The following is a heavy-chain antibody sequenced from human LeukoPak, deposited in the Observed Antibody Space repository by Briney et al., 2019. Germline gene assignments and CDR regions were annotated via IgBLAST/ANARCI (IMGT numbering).Heavy chain of an antibody. CDR1: GGSISSGGYY. CDR3: AGDKLRYYFDY. CDR2: IYYSGST. D-gene: IGHD5-24*01. Sequence: KASQTLSLTCTVSGGSISSGGYYWSWIRQHPGKGLEWIGYIYYSGSTYYNPSLKSRVTISVDTSKNQFSLKLSSVTAADTAVYYCAGDKLRYYFDYWGQGTLVTVSS. V-gene: IGHV4-31*03. J-gene: IGHJ4*02.